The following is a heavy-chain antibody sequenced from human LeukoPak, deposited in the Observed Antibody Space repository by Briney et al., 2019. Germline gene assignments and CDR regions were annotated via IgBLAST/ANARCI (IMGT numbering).Heavy chain of an antibody. Sequence: PGGSLRLSCAASGLTFNNYAMSWVRQAPGKGLEWVSGITGSGRTTYYADSVKGRFTISRDNSKNTLYLQMNSLRAEDTAVYYCARDTYGMDVWGQGTTVTVS. CDR3: ARDTYGMDV. CDR1: GLTFNNYA. J-gene: IGHJ6*02. V-gene: IGHV3-23*01. CDR2: ITGSGRTT.